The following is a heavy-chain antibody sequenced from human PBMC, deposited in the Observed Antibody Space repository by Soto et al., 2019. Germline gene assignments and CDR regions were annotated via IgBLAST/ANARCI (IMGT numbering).Heavy chain of an antibody. CDR3: ARADGYNFRY. CDR1: GHTFSIYA. V-gene: IGHV1-3*01. J-gene: IGHJ4*02. CDR2: INAGNGNT. D-gene: IGHD5-12*01. Sequence: QVQLVQSGAEVKKPGASVKVSCKASGHTFSIYAMHWVRQAPGQRLEWMGWINAGNGNTKYSQKFQGRVTMTRNTSISTAYMELSSLRSEDTAVYYCARADGYNFRYWGQGTLVTVSS.